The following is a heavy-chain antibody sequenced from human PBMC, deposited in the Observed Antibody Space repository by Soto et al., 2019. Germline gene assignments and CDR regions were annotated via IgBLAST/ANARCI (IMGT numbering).Heavy chain of an antibody. CDR2: IYYSWST. V-gene: IGHV4-59*08. J-gene: IGHJ4*02. D-gene: IGHD3-3*01. CDR1: GGSISSYY. Sequence: SETLSLTCTVSGGSISSYYWSWIRQPPGKGLEWIGYIYYSWSTNYNPYLKSRDTISVDTSKNQFPLNMSSVTAATTAEEKRSRRASVPAYYFDNWGQGTLVTVSS. CDR3: SRRASVPAYYFDN.